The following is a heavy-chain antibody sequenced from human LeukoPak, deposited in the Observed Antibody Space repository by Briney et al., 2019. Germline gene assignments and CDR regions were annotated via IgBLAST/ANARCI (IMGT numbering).Heavy chain of an antibody. D-gene: IGHD1-1*01. V-gene: IGHV4-61*01. CDR2: IYGSGST. Sequence: SETLSLTCAVSGGSISSSSYYWAWIRQPPGKGLEWIGHIYGSGSTNYNPSLKSRVTLSVDTSKNQFSLKLSSVTAADTAVYYCAREGTSGTHLNWFDPWGQGTLVTVSS. CDR1: GGSISSSSYY. CDR3: AREGTSGTHLNWFDP. J-gene: IGHJ5*02.